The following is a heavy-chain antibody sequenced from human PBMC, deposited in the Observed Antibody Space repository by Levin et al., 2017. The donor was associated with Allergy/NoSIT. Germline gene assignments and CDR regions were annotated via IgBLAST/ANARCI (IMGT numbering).Heavy chain of an antibody. Sequence: ASVKVSCKASGYTFTSYAMHWVRQAPGQRLEWMGWINAGNGNTKYSQKFQGRVTITRDTSASTAYMELSSLRSEDTAVYYCARRRHIVVVPAATNNYYDYYMDVWGKGTTVTVSS. V-gene: IGHV1-3*01. CDR1: GYTFTSYA. D-gene: IGHD2-2*01. J-gene: IGHJ6*03. CDR3: ARRRHIVVVPAATNNYYDYYMDV. CDR2: INAGNGNT.